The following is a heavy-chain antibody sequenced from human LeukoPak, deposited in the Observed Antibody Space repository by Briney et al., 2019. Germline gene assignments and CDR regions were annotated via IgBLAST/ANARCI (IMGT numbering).Heavy chain of an antibody. D-gene: IGHD3-10*01. V-gene: IGHV4-59*01. CDR2: IYYSGST. CDR3: ARVSGGSGSYYSQSDAFDI. CDR1: GGSISSYY. J-gene: IGHJ3*02. Sequence: NPSETLSLTCTVSGGSISSYYWSWIRQPPGKGLEWIRYIYYSGSTNYNPSLKSRVTISVDTSKNQFSLKLSSVTAADTAVYYCARVSGGSGSYYSQSDAFDIWGQGTMVTVSS.